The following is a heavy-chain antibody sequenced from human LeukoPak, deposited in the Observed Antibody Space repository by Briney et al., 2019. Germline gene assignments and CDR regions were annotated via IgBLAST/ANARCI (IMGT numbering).Heavy chain of an antibody. Sequence: GGSLRLSCAASGFTFSSYWMSWVRQAPGQGLEWVANIKQDGSEKYYVDSVKGQFTISKDNAKNSLYLQMNSLRVEDTAVYYCARVVFPSRVSDYWGQGTLVTVSS. CDR3: ARVVFPSRVSDY. CDR2: IKQDGSEK. J-gene: IGHJ4*02. D-gene: IGHD2-21*01. CDR1: GFTFSSYW. V-gene: IGHV3-7*01.